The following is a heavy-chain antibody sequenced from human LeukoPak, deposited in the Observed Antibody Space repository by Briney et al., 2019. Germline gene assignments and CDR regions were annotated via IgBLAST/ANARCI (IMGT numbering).Heavy chain of an antibody. V-gene: IGHV3-30*03. D-gene: IGHD3-16*01. CDR1: GFSIGNHG. CDR2: ISHDGGAK. J-gene: IGHJ5*02. Sequence: GGSLRLSCEVSGFSIGNHGMHWVRQAPDKGLEWVAMISHDGGAKYYGDSVKGRLTISRDNSENTFYLQMNGLRVEDTAVYYCARDWGSSGWYNWFDPWGREPWTPSPQ. CDR3: ARDWGSSGWYNWFDP.